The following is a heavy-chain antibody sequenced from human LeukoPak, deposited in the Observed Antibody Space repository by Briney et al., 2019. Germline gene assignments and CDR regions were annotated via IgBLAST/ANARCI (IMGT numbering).Heavy chain of an antibody. Sequence: ASVKVSCKASGFTFTDYYMHWVRLAPGQGLEWMGYINPHSGVTSFPQKFRGRVTLTTDTSISAAYMELGSLISDDTAMYYCVREGITKAFDLWGQGALVTVSS. CDR1: GFTFTDYY. V-gene: IGHV1-2*02. CDR2: INPHSGVT. D-gene: IGHD1-14*01. CDR3: VREGITKAFDL. J-gene: IGHJ4*02.